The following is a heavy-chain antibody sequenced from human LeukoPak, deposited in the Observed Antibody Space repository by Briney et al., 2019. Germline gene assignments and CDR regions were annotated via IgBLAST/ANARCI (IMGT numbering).Heavy chain of an antibody. Sequence: ASVKVSCKASGYTFTGYYMHWVRQAPGQGLEWMGWINPNSGGTNYAQKSQGRVTMTRDTSISTAYMELSRLRSDDTAVYYCARGYCSSTSCPPLDNAFDIWGQGTMVTVSS. CDR3: ARGYCSSTSCPPLDNAFDI. CDR1: GYTFTGYY. V-gene: IGHV1-2*02. D-gene: IGHD2-2*01. J-gene: IGHJ3*02. CDR2: INPNSGGT.